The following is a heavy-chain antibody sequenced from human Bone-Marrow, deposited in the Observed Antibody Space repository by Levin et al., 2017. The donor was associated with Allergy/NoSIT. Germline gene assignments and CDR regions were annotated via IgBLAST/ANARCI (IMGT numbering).Heavy chain of an antibody. CDR1: GFTFSNYA. V-gene: IGHV3-23*01. CDR3: ARGHCSSTSCYVVGASYNGMDV. D-gene: IGHD2-2*01. CDR2: FSGSGGST. Sequence: PGGSLRLSCVVSGFTFSNYAMTWVRQAPGKGLEWVSTFSGSGGSTYYADSVKGRFITSRDISKNTVFLQMNSLRAEDTAIYYCARGHCSSTSCYVVGASYNGMDVWGQGTTVTVAS. J-gene: IGHJ6*02.